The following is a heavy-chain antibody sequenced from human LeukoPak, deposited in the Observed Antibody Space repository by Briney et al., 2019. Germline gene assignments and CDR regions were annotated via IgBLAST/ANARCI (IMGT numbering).Heavy chain of an antibody. D-gene: IGHD3-10*01. V-gene: IGHV4-31*03. J-gene: IGHJ4*02. CDR1: GGSISSGGHY. Sequence: SQTLSLTCTVSGGSISSGGHYWSWIRQHPGKGLEWIGHIYNSGGTYYNPSLKSRVTISVDTSKNQFSLKLSSVTAADTAVYYCATDLVWGVMGYWGQGTLVTVSS. CDR3: ATDLVWGVMGY. CDR2: IYNSGGT.